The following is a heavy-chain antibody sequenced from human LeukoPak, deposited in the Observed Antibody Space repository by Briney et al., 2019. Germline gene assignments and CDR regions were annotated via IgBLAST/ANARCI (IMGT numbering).Heavy chain of an antibody. Sequence: GRSLRLSCAASGLTFRSYDMHWVRQAPGKGLEWVAVIWHDGSNKYYGDSVEGRFTIPRDNSKNTLFLQMNSLRAEDTAVYYCAREGTAMTTYYAMDVWGQGTTVTVSS. V-gene: IGHV3-33*01. CDR1: GLTFRSYD. CDR3: AREGTAMTTYYAMDV. CDR2: IWHDGSNK. D-gene: IGHD5-18*01. J-gene: IGHJ6*02.